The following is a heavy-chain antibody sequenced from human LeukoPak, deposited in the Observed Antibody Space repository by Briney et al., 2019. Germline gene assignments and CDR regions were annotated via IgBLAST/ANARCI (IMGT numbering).Heavy chain of an antibody. Sequence: SSVKVSCQASGGTFSSYAISWVRQAPGQGLEWMGRIIPIFGTANYAQKFQGRVTITADKSTSTAYMELSSLRSEDPAVLYCSGDLEGGPVFGDYAPFDYWGQGTLVTVSS. CDR2: IIPIFGTA. V-gene: IGHV1-69*06. D-gene: IGHD4-17*01. J-gene: IGHJ4*02. CDR1: GGTFSSYA. CDR3: SGDLEGGPVFGDYAPFDY.